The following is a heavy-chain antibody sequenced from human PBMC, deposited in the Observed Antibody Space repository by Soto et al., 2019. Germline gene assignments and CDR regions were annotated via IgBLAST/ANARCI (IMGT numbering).Heavy chain of an antibody. CDR3: ARVGGAVVTADY. Sequence: QVQLVQSGPEVKKPGASVKVSCKTSGYPFLNYGISWVRQAPGQGLEWMGWINPDNGNTNFAQRLQGRVTMTADRSTRTAYMELRSLRFDDTAMYYCARVGGAVVTADYWGQGTLVTVSS. CDR1: GYPFLNYG. J-gene: IGHJ4*02. D-gene: IGHD1-26*01. V-gene: IGHV1-18*01. CDR2: INPDNGNT.